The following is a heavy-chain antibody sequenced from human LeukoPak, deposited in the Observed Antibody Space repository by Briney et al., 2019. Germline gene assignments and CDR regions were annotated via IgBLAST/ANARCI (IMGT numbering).Heavy chain of an antibody. D-gene: IGHD4-17*01. CDR3: ARDCERTVTTNRWFDP. CDR1: GGTFSSYA. J-gene: IGHJ5*02. Sequence: GASVKVSCTASGGTFSSYAISWVRQAPGQGLEWMGRIIPIFGIANYAQKFQGRVTITADKSTSTAYMELSSLRSEDTAVYYCARDCERTVTTNRWFDPWGQGTLVTVSS. CDR2: IIPIFGIA. V-gene: IGHV1-69*04.